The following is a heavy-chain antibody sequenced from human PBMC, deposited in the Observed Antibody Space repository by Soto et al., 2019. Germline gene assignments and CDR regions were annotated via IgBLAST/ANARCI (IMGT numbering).Heavy chain of an antibody. Sequence: GGSLRLSCAASGFTFSSYSIHWVRQAPGKGLDWVAVISYDGNTQFYGGSVKGRFIVSRDNSRNTLYLQLNNLQAEDTAVYYCAKVSRPSRISTPDFDYWGQGTLVTVSS. CDR3: AKVSRPSRISTPDFDY. J-gene: IGHJ4*02. CDR1: GFTFSSYS. V-gene: IGHV3-30-3*01. CDR2: ISYDGNTQ.